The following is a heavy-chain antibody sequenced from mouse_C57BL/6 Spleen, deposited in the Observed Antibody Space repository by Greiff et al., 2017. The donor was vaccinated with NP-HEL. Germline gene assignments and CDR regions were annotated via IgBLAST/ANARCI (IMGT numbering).Heavy chain of an antibody. CDR2: IDPENGDT. CDR1: GFNIKDDY. J-gene: IGHJ1*03. Sequence: EVKLQESGAELVRPGASVKLSCTASGFNIKDDYMHWVKQRPEQGLEWIGWIDPENGDTEYASKFQGKATITADTSSNTAYLQLSSLTSEDTAVYYCTTGGYYYGSRYFDVWGTGTTVTVSS. D-gene: IGHD1-1*01. CDR3: TTGGYYYGSRYFDV. V-gene: IGHV14-4*01.